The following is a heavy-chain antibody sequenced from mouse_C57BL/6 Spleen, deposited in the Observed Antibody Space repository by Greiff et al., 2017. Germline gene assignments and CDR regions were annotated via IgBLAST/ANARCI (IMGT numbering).Heavy chain of an antibody. CDR2: ISYSGST. V-gene: IGHV3-8*01. D-gene: IGHD1-1*01. CDR3: ARSPWAITTVVAPFAY. J-gene: IGHJ3*01. Sequence: EVQLVESGPGLAKPSQTLSLTCSVTGYSITSDYWNWIRKFPGNKLEYMGYISYSGSTYYNPSLKSRISITRDTSKNQYYLQLNSVTTEDTATYYCARSPWAITTVVAPFAYWGQGTLVTVSA. CDR1: GYSITSDY.